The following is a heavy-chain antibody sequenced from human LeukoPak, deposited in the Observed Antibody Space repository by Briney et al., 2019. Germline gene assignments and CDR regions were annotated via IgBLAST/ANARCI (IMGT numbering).Heavy chain of an antibody. V-gene: IGHV4-34*01. CDR1: GGSFSGYY. J-gene: IGHJ6*03. CDR3: ARGSHRSTANYYYYMDV. CDR2: INHSGST. D-gene: IGHD4-11*01. Sequence: SSETLSLTCAVYGGSFSGYYWSWIRQPPGKGLEWIGEINHSGSTNYNPSLKSRVTISVDTSKNQFSLKLSSVTAADTAVYYCARGSHRSTANYYYYMDVWGKGTTVTVSS.